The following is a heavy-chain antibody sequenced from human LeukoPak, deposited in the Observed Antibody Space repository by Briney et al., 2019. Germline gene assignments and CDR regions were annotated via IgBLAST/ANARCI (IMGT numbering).Heavy chain of an antibody. Sequence: GGSLRLSCAASGFTFSSYAMSWVRQAPGKGLEWVSAISGSGGSTYYADSVKGRFTISRDSSKNTLYLQMNSLRAEDTAVYYCAKLHYYDSSGYYSPFDYWGQGTLVTVSS. D-gene: IGHD3-22*01. V-gene: IGHV3-23*01. J-gene: IGHJ4*02. CDR3: AKLHYYDSSGYYSPFDY. CDR2: ISGSGGST. CDR1: GFTFSSYA.